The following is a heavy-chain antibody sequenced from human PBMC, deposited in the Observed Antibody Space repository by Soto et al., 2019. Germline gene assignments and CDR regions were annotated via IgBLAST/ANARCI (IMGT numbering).Heavy chain of an antibody. CDR1: GFTFSSYA. CDR2: ISGSGGST. Sequence: PVGSLRLSCAASGFTFSSYAMSWVRQAPGKGLEWVSAISGSGGSTYYADSVKGRFTISRDSAKNSLYLQMSSLRVEDTAIYYCAREYYWGHGTLVTVSS. CDR3: AREYY. J-gene: IGHJ4*01. V-gene: IGHV3-23*01.